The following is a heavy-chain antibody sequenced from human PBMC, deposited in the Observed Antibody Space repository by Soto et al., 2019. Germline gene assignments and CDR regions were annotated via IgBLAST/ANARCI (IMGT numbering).Heavy chain of an antibody. CDR1: GFTFSNYA. V-gene: IGHV3-30-3*01. D-gene: IGHD5-12*01. Sequence: GGSLRLSCAASGFTFSNYAMHWVRQAPGKGLEWVAVISYDGSNKYYADSVKGRFTISRDNSKNTLYLQMNSLRAEDTAVYYCARVAEMATKGSFDYWGQGTLVTVSS. CDR2: ISYDGSNK. CDR3: ARVAEMATKGSFDY. J-gene: IGHJ4*02.